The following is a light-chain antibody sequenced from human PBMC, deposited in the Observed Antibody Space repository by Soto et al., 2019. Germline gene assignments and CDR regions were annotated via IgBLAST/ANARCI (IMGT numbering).Light chain of an antibody. CDR2: GAS. Sequence: EIAMTQSPATLSVSPGERATLSCRASQSVSSNLAWYQQKPGQAPRLLIYGASTRATGIPARFSGSGSGTEFTLTISSLQSEDFAVYYCQQYNNWWTFGQGTK. V-gene: IGKV3-15*01. J-gene: IGKJ1*01. CDR3: QQYNNWWT. CDR1: QSVSSN.